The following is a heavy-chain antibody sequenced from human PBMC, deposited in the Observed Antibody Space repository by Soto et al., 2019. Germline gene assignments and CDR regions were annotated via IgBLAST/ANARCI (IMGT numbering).Heavy chain of an antibody. V-gene: IGHV1-46*01. CDR3: ARVMLIAARPDSAYGMDV. J-gene: IGHJ6*02. CDR1: GYTFTSYY. CDR2: INPSGGST. Sequence: ASVKVSCKASGYTFTSYYMHWVRQAPGQGLEWMGIINPSGGSTSYAQKFQGRVTMTRDTSTSTVYMELSSLRSEDTAVYYCARVMLIAARPDSAYGMDVWGQGTTVTVSS. D-gene: IGHD6-6*01.